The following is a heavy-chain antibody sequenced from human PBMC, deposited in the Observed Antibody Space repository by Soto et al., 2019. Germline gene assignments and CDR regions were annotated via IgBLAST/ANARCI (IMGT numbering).Heavy chain of an antibody. V-gene: IGHV3-15*07. CDR2: IKSKTDGGTT. D-gene: IGHD3-22*01. J-gene: IGHJ4*02. CDR1: GFTFSNAW. CDR3: TTNSYYYGSSGYYYYDY. Sequence: EVQLVESGGGLVKPGGSLRLSCAASGFTFSNAWMDWVRQAPGKGLEWVGRIKSKTDGGTTDYAAPVKGRFTISRDDSKNTLYLQMNSLKTEDTAVYYCTTNSYYYGSSGYYYYDYWGQGTLVTVSS.